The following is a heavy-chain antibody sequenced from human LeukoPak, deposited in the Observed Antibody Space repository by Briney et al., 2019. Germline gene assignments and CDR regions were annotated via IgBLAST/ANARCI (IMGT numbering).Heavy chain of an antibody. CDR2: ITGSGGST. V-gene: IGHV3-23*01. Sequence: GGSLRLSCAASGFTFSTYAMTWVRQAPGKGLEWVSTITGSGGSTYYADSVKGRFTISRDNSKNTLFPHMNSLRAEDTAVYYCAKGLSDSGTYYSPFDYWGQGTLFTVSS. D-gene: IGHD1-26*01. CDR1: GFTFSTYA. CDR3: AKGLSDSGTYYSPFDY. J-gene: IGHJ4*02.